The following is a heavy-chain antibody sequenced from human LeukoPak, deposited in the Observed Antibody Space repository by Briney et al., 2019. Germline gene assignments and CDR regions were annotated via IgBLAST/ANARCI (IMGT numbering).Heavy chain of an antibody. CDR3: AKGSYYYDSADYFDY. D-gene: IGHD3-22*01. CDR1: GFTFSSYA. Sequence: GGSLRLSCAASGFTFSSYAMSWVRQAPGKGLEWVSTLSGSGGNTYYADSVKGRVTISRDNSKNTLYLQMNSLRAEDTAVYHCAKGSYYYDSADYFDYWGQGTLVTVTS. V-gene: IGHV3-23*01. J-gene: IGHJ4*02. CDR2: LSGSGGNT.